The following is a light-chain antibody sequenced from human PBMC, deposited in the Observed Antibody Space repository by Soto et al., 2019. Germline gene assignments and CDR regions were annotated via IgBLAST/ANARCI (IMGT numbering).Light chain of an antibody. Sequence: IQMTHSPSSLSASVGDRVTITCLASQGISTYLNWYQQKPGKAPKVLIYAASSLQSGVPSRFSGSGSETDFTLTISSLQPEDFATYSCQQSNSSTWTFGQGTKVDIK. CDR2: AAS. CDR3: QQSNSSTWT. J-gene: IGKJ1*01. CDR1: QGISTY. V-gene: IGKV1-39*01.